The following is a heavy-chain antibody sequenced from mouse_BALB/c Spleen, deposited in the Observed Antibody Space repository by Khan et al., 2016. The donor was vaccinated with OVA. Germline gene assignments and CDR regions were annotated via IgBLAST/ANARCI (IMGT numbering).Heavy chain of an antibody. D-gene: IGHD2-4*01. CDR3: ARKDYYDYDPFPY. CDR1: GYSITSEYT. CDR2: ISYSGNT. V-gene: IGHV3-2*02. Sequence: EVQLQESGPGLVKPSQSLSLTCTVTGYSITSEYTWNWIRQFPGSKLEWMGFISYSGNTRYNPSLKSRISITRDTSKNQFFRQLNSVTSEDTATYYCARKDYYDYDPFPYWGQGTLVTVSA. J-gene: IGHJ3*01.